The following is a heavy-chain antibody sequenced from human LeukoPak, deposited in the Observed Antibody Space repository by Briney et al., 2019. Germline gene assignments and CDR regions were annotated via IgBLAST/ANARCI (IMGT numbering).Heavy chain of an antibody. CDR2: IYHSGST. Sequence: SGTLSLTCAVSGGSISSSNWWSWVRQPPGKGLEWIGEIYHSGSTNYNPSLKSRVTISVDKSKNQFSLKLSSVTAADAAVYYCARESIAAAGTYYYYYGMDVWGQGTTVTVSS. D-gene: IGHD6-13*01. J-gene: IGHJ6*02. CDR1: GGSISSSNW. V-gene: IGHV4-4*02. CDR3: ARESIAAAGTYYYYYGMDV.